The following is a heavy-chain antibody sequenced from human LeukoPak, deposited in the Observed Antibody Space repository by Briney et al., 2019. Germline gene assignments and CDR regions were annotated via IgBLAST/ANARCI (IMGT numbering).Heavy chain of an antibody. D-gene: IGHD1-7*01. J-gene: IGHJ4*02. CDR2: IYYSGST. CDR1: GGSISSYY. CDR3: ARVSYNWNYLDY. Sequence: SETLSLTCTVSGGSISSYYWSWIRQPPGKGLEWIGYIYYSGSTNYNPSLKSRVTISVDTSKNQFCLKLSSVTAADTAVYYCARVSYNWNYLDYWGQGTLVTVSS. V-gene: IGHV4-59*01.